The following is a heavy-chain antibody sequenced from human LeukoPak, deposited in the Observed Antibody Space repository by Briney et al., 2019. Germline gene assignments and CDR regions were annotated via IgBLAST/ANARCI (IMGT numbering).Heavy chain of an antibody. CDR2: IIPIFGTA. CDR3: ARVAGIAAAGTTNYFDY. V-gene: IGHV1-69*13. J-gene: IGHJ4*02. Sequence: SVKVSCKASGGTFSSYAISWVRQAPGQGLEWMGGIIPIFGTANYAQKFQGRVTITADESTSTAYMELSSLRSEDTAVCYCARVAGIAAAGTTNYFDYWGQGTLVTVSS. CDR1: GGTFSSYA. D-gene: IGHD6-13*01.